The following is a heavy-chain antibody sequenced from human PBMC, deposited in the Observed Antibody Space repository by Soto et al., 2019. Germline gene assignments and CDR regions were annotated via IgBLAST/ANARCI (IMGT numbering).Heavy chain of an antibody. CDR3: AKDPDSYGSGSYFYYYGMDV. CDR1: GFTFSSYG. J-gene: IGHJ6*02. V-gene: IGHV3-30*18. Sequence: GGSLRLSCAASGFTFSSYGMHWVRQAPGKGLEWVAVISYDGSNKYYADSVKGRFTISRDNSKNTLYLQMNSLRAEDTAVYYCAKDPDSYGSGSYFYYYGMDVWGHGTTVTVS. CDR2: ISYDGSNK. D-gene: IGHD3-10*01.